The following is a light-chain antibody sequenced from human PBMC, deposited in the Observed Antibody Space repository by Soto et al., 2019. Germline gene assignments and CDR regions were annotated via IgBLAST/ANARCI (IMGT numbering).Light chain of an antibody. CDR2: DVS. J-gene: IGLJ1*01. CDR3: SSYTDRNNLV. CDR1: SSDIGGYNS. V-gene: IGLV2-8*01. Sequence: QSALTQSPSASGSPGQSVTISCTGTSSDIGGYNSVSWYQQHPGKAPKVMIYDVSKRPSGVPDRFSGSKSGNTASLTVSALRAEDEADYYCSSYTDRNNLVFGTGTKVTVL.